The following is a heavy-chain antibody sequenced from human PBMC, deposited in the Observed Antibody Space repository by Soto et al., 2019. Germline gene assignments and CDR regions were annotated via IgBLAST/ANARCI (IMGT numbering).Heavy chain of an antibody. D-gene: IGHD5-12*01. V-gene: IGHV1-69*12. CDR3: ARGNHRWLQLWYFDL. CDR2: VIAIFGTV. Sequence: QVQLVQSGAEVKKPGSSVKVSCKASGGTFSNYPISWVRQAPGQGPEWMGGVIAIFGTVNYAQKFQGGVTITADESTSTAYMELSSLRSEDTAVYYCARGNHRWLQLWYFDLWGRGTLVTVSS. J-gene: IGHJ2*01. CDR1: GGTFSNYP.